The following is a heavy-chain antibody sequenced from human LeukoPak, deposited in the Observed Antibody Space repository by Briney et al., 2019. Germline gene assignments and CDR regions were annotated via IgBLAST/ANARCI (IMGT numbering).Heavy chain of an antibody. CDR2: ISASGTLT. CDR3: AKDSTVTTWVYYYYYMDV. D-gene: IGHD4-17*01. Sequence: GGSLRLSCAASGLSFSSYEMNWVRQAPGKGLEGVSYISASGTLTHYADSVEGRFTISRDNSKNTLYLQMNSLRAEDTAAYYCAKDSTVTTWVYYYYYMDVWGKGTTVTISS. V-gene: IGHV3-48*03. CDR1: GLSFSSYE. J-gene: IGHJ6*03.